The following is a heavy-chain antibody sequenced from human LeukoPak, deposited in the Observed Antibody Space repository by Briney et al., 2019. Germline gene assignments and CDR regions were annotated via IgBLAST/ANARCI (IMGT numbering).Heavy chain of an antibody. Sequence: GEPLKISCKGSGYSFTSYWIGWVRQMPGKGLEWMGIIYPGDSDTRYSPSFQGQVTISADKSISTAYLQWSSLKASDTAMYCCARIHCSSTSCYILDYWGQGTLVTVSS. CDR3: ARIHCSSTSCYILDY. D-gene: IGHD2-2*02. J-gene: IGHJ4*02. V-gene: IGHV5-51*01. CDR2: IYPGDSDT. CDR1: GYSFTSYW.